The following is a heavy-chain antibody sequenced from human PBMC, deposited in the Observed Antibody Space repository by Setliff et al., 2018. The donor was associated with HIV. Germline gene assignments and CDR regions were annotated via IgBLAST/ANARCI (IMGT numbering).Heavy chain of an antibody. D-gene: IGHD2-2*02. J-gene: IGHJ3*02. V-gene: IGHV1-69*05. Sequence: KVSCKASGDTLSIHPISWVRQAPGRGLDWMGGIIPAFGTPNYAQKFQGRVTVTTDESTTTVFMELTGLTSEDTAVYYCARDNTAFDIWGQGTMVTVSS. CDR2: IIPAFGTP. CDR1: GDTLSIHP. CDR3: ARDNTAFDI.